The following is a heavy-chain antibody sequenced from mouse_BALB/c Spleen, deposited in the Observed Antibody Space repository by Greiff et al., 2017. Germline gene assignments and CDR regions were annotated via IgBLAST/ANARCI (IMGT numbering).Heavy chain of an antibody. J-gene: IGHJ3*01. Sequence: VQLQQPGAELVKPGASVKLSCKASGYTFTSYWMHWVKQRPGQGLEWIGEIDPSDSYTNYNQKFKGKATLTVDKSSSTAYMQLSSLTSEDSAVYYCARWPGTGFAYWGQGTLVTVSA. CDR1: GYTFTSYW. V-gene: IGHV1-69*02. CDR2: IDPSDSYT. CDR3: ARWPGTGFAY. D-gene: IGHD4-1*01.